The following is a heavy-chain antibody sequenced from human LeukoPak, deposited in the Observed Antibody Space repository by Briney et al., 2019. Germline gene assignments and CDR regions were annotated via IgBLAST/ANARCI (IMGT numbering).Heavy chain of an antibody. Sequence: PSETLSLTCTVSGYSISSGYYWGWIRQPPGRGLEWIGSIYHSGSTYYSPSLKSRVTISVDTSKNQFSLKLSSVTAADTAVYYCARDDGNYNFWSGNYNFDYWGQGTLVTVSS. V-gene: IGHV4-38-2*02. J-gene: IGHJ4*02. CDR2: IYHSGST. D-gene: IGHD3-3*01. CDR1: GYSISSGYY. CDR3: ARDDGNYNFWSGNYNFDY.